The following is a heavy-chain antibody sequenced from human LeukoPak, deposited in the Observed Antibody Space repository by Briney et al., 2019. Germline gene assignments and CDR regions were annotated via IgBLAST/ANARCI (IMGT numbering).Heavy chain of an antibody. CDR1: GFXFSSYG. V-gene: IGHV3-30*18. CDR3: AKGGYCSSTSCLIGGY. Sequence: GGSLRLSCGASGFXFSSYGIHWVRQAPGKGLEWVAVISYDGSNKYYADSVKDRFTISRDNSKNTLYLQMNNLRAEDTAMYYCAKGGYCSSTSCLIGGYWGQGTLVTVSS. J-gene: IGHJ4*02. CDR2: ISYDGSNK. D-gene: IGHD2-2*01.